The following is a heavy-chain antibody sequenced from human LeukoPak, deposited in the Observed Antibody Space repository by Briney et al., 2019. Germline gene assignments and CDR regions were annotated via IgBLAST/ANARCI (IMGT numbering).Heavy chain of an antibody. CDR2: INPNTGDR. CDR1: GYTFNGYY. V-gene: IGHV1-2*02. D-gene: IGHD5-12*01. CDR3: AGLSGYDPYYFDY. J-gene: IGHJ4*02. Sequence: ASVKVSCKASGYTFNGYYIHWVRQAPGQGLEWMGWINPNTGDRNYAQKFQGRVTMTRDTSISTAYMELSRLTSDDTAVYYCAGLSGYDPYYFDYWGQGTLVAVSS.